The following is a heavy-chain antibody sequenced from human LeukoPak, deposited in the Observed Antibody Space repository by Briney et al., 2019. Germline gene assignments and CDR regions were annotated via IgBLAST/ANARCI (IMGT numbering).Heavy chain of an antibody. D-gene: IGHD2-21*02. J-gene: IGHJ4*02. CDR3: ARARGAYCGGDCYSDFDY. V-gene: IGHV4-59*12. CDR2: FYNSGRS. CDR1: DDSISDYY. Sequence: SETLSLTCTVSDDSISDYYRGWIRQPPGKGLEWIGYFYNSGRSTYNPSLKSRVTISVDTSKNQFSLKLSSVTAADTAVYYCARARGAYCGGDCYSDFDYWGQGTLVTVSS.